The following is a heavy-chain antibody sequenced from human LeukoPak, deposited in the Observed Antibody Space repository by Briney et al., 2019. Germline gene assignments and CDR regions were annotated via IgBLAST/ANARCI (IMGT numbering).Heavy chain of an antibody. CDR3: ARASFSGSSWTFFDY. V-gene: IGHV1-69*05. CDR1: GGTFSSYA. CDR2: IIPIFGTA. J-gene: IGHJ4*02. Sequence: SVKVSCKASGGTFSSYATSWVRQAPGQGLEWMGGIIPIFGTANYAQKFQGRVTITTDESTSTAYMELSSLRSEDTAVYYCARASFSGSSWTFFDYWGQRTLVTVSS. D-gene: IGHD6-13*01.